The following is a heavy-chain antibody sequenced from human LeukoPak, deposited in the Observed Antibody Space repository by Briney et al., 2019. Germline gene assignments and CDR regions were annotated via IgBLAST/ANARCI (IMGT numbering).Heavy chain of an antibody. CDR3: ARDMVRGVVPYYYYYMDV. CDR2: IKQDGSEK. D-gene: IGHD3-10*01. Sequence: QPGGTLRLSCAASGFTFSSYWMSWVRQAPGKGLEWVANIKQDGSEKYYVDSVKGRFTISRDNAKNSLYLQMNSLRAEDTAVYYCARDMVRGVVPYYYYYMDVWGKGTTVTVSS. J-gene: IGHJ6*03. V-gene: IGHV3-7*01. CDR1: GFTFSSYW.